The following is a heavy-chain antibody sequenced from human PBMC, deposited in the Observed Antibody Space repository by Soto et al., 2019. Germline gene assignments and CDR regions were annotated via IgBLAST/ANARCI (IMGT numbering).Heavy chain of an antibody. V-gene: IGHV3-21*01. J-gene: IGHJ5*02. D-gene: IGHD6-19*01. CDR2: ISSSSDFI. CDR1: GFSFNTYS. Sequence: GGSLRLSCAASGFSFNTYSMNWVRQAPGKGLEWISSISSSSDFIFYTDSVKGRFTISRDNAKNSLYLQMNSLRAEDTAVYFCARALLSPIYSRGLYGSWGQGTLVTVS. CDR3: ARALLSPIYSRGLYGS.